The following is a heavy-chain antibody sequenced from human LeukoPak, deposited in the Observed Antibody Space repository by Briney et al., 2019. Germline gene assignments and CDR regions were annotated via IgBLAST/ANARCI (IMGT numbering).Heavy chain of an antibody. Sequence: SEPLSLTCTVSVGSISSYYWSWIRHSAGKGLEYIGRIYSSGRTNYNPSLKSRISMSVDTSKNQFSLKLSSVTAADTAVYYCARNGGSGTYYDGSFDYWGQGTLVTVSS. CDR2: IYSSGRT. CDR1: VGSISSYY. D-gene: IGHD1-26*01. J-gene: IGHJ4*02. CDR3: ARNGGSGTYYDGSFDY. V-gene: IGHV4-4*07.